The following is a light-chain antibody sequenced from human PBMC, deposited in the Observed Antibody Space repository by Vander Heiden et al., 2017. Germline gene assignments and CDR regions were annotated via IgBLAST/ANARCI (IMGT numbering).Light chain of an antibody. CDR2: KAS. CDR3: QQYNSYPWT. Sequence: DIKMTQSPSTLSASEGDRVTITCRASQSISSWLAWYQQKPGKAPKLLIYKASILESGVPSSFSGSGSGTEFTLTISSLQPDDFATYYCQQYNSYPWTFGQGTKVEIK. J-gene: IGKJ1*01. V-gene: IGKV1-5*03. CDR1: QSISSW.